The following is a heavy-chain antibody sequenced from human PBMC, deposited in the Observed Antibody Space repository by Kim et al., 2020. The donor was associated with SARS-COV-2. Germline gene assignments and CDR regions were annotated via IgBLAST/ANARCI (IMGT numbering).Heavy chain of an antibody. CDR1: GFTFTSSA. CDR2: IVVGSGNT. D-gene: IGHD3-10*01. CDR3: AADLSGSGGMDV. V-gene: IGHV1-58*01. Sequence: SVKVSCKASGFTFTSSAVQWVRQARGQRLEWIGWIVVGSGNTNYAQKFQERVTITRDMSTSTAYMELSSLRSEDTAVYYCAADLSGSGGMDVWGQGTTVTVSS. J-gene: IGHJ6*02.